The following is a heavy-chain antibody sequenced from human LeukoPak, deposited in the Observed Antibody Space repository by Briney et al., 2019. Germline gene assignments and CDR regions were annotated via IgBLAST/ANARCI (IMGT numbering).Heavy chain of an antibody. J-gene: IGHJ6*02. CDR3: ARDCSSTSSCYYYYGMDV. CDR2: ISSSSSYI. Sequence: GGSLRLSCAASGFTFSSYSMNWVRQAPGKGLEWVSSISSSSSYIYYADSVKGRFTISRDNAKNSLYLQTNSLRAEDTAVYYCARDCSSTSSCYYYYGMDVWGQGTTVTVSS. D-gene: IGHD2-2*01. CDR1: GFTFSSYS. V-gene: IGHV3-21*01.